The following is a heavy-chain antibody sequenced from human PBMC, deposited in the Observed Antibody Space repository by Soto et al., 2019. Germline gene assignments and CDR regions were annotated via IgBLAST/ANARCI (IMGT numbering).Heavy chain of an antibody. V-gene: IGHV1-69*06. CDR3: ATSIGAPPSYFHY. Sequence: SVKVSCKASGATFSSYAISWVRQAPGQGLEWMGGIIPIFGTANYAQKFQGRVTITADKSTSPAYMELSSLRSEDTAVYSCATSIGAPPSYFHYWGQGRLVPVS. D-gene: IGHD6-6*01. CDR1: GATFSSYA. CDR2: IIPIFGTA. J-gene: IGHJ4*02.